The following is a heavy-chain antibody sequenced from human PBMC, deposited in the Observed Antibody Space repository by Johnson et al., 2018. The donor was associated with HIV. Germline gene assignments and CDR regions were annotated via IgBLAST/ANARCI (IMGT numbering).Heavy chain of an antibody. CDR3: ARGSRYTYDNDDAYLLHAFDF. CDR2: ISTGGSP. D-gene: IGHD3-22*01. J-gene: IGHJ3*01. Sequence: VQLVESGGGLVQPGGSLRLSCAASGFTVSDYFLSWVRQAPGKGLEWVSLISTGGSPYYADSVKGRFTISRDSSKNTLYLQMNSLRVEDTAVYYCARGSRYTYDNDDAYLLHAFDFWGQGTMVTVSS. V-gene: IGHV3-66*02. CDR1: GFTVSDYF.